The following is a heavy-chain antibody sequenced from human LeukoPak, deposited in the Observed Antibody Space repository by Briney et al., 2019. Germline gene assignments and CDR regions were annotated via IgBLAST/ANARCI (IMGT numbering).Heavy chain of an antibody. Sequence: GGSLRLSCVPSGTTFSNSALSWVRQAPGKGLEWVSTITKSGDQTHYADSVRGLFTISRDIFKNTLFLQMNSLRAEDTAVYHCVKSAGKDGYRDVFDIWGQGTVVTVSS. J-gene: IGHJ3*02. CDR1: GTTFSNSA. D-gene: IGHD5-24*01. CDR3: VKSAGKDGYRDVFDI. CDR2: ITKSGDQT. V-gene: IGHV3-23*01.